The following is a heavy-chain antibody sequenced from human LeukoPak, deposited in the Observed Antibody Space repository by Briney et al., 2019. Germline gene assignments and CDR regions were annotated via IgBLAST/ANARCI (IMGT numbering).Heavy chain of an antibody. CDR1: GFTLDDYG. J-gene: IGHJ4*02. D-gene: IGHD6-19*01. Sequence: GGSLRLSXAASGFTLDDYGMSWVRQAPGKGLEWVCGIGWSGSSTGYADSVKGRFTISIDNAKNSLYLQLNSLRAEDTAFYYCARDRASGWYRGDYDYWGQGTLVTVSS. CDR3: ARDRASGWYRGDYDY. V-gene: IGHV3-20*04. CDR2: IGWSGSST.